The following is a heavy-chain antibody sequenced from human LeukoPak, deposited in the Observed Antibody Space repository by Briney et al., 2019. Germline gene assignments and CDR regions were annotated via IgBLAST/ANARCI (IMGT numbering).Heavy chain of an antibody. Sequence: PGGSLRLSCAASGFTFSSYAMNWVRQAPGKGLEWVSAISGSGGSTYYADSMKGRFTISRDNAKNSLYLQMNSLRVEDTAVYYCARDLYGDYESVYWGQGTLVTVSS. CDR3: ARDLYGDYESVY. J-gene: IGHJ4*02. CDR1: GFTFSSYA. D-gene: IGHD4-17*01. CDR2: ISGSGGST. V-gene: IGHV3-23*01.